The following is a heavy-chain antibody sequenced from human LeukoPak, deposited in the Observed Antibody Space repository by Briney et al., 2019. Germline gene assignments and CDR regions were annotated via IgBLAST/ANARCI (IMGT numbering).Heavy chain of an antibody. V-gene: IGHV3-23*01. CDR3: TTDGLVRGGTFDY. CDR2: ISGSGGST. Sequence: GGSQRLSCAASGFTFSSYAMSWVRQAPGKGLEWVSAISGSGGSTYYADSVKGRFTISRDNSKNTLYLQMNSLRAEDTAVYCCTTDGLVRGGTFDYWGQGTLVTVSS. D-gene: IGHD3-10*01. J-gene: IGHJ4*02. CDR1: GFTFSSYA.